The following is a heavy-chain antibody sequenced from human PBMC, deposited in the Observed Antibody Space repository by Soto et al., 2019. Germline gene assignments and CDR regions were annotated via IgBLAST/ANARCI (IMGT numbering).Heavy chain of an antibody. J-gene: IGHJ6*02. CDR2: IIPIFGTA. V-gene: IGHV1-69*13. CDR1: GGTFSSYA. D-gene: IGHD3-16*02. Sequence: GASVKVSCKASGGTFSSYAISWVRQAPGQGLEWMGGIIPIFGTANYAQKFQGRVTITADESTSTAYMELSSLRSEDTAVYYCARDMRLYDYVWGSYRYISYYYYGMDVWGRGTTVTVSS. CDR3: ARDMRLYDYVWGSYRYISYYYYGMDV.